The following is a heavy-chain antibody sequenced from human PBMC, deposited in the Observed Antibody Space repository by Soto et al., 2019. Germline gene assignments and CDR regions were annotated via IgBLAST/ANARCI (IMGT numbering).Heavy chain of an antibody. V-gene: IGHV3-9*01. D-gene: IGHD2-15*01. CDR1: GFTFDDYA. CDR3: VKVIGGGPTYYYYYGMDV. CDR2: ISWNSGSI. Sequence: GGSLRLSCAASGFTFDDYAMHWVRQAPGKGLEWVSGISWNSGSIGYADSVKGRFTISRDNAKNSLYLQMNSLRAEDTALYYYVKVIGGGPTYYYYYGMDVWGQGTTVTVSS. J-gene: IGHJ6*02.